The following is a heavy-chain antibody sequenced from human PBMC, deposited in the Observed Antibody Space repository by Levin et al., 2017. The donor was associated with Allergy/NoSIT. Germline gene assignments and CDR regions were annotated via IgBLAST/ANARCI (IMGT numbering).Heavy chain of an antibody. CDR2: ISTDGSTT. D-gene: IGHD3-16*02. Sequence: SGGSLRLSCAASGFTFSGYWMQWVRQAPGEGLVWVSDISTDGSTTRYADSVKGRFTISRDNAKNTVNLQMNSLRAEDTAVYYCARDLSRSFDYWGQGALVTVSS. J-gene: IGHJ4*02. V-gene: IGHV3-74*01. CDR3: ARDLSRSFDY. CDR1: GFTFSGYW.